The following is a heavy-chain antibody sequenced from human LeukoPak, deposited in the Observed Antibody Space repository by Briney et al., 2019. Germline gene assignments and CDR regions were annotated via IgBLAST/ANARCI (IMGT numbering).Heavy chain of an antibody. CDR2: VYYSGAT. CDR1: GDSINNSSHY. J-gene: IGHJ4*02. V-gene: IGHV4-39*01. D-gene: IGHD3-9*01. Sequence: KPSETLSLTCTVSGDSINNSSHYWAWIRQPPGEGLEWIGTVYYSGATYCNPSLKSRVTISVDTSKHQFSLKLSSVTAADTAVYYCARRGLHYDFLSAYYSNLPLDSWGRGTLVTVSS. CDR3: ARRGLHYDFLSAYYSNLPLDS.